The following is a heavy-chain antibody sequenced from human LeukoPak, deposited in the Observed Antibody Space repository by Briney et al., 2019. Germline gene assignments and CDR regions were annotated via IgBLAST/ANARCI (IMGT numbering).Heavy chain of an antibody. V-gene: IGHV1-46*01. D-gene: IGHD6-19*01. CDR2: INPSGGST. CDR1: GYTFTSYY. J-gene: IGHJ6*02. CDR3: ARDHRSGQWLSKTSYYYYGMDV. Sequence: ASVKVSCKASGYTFTSYYMHWVRQAPGQGLEWMGIINPSGGSTSYAQKFQGRVTMTRDTSTSTVYMELSSLRSEDTAVYYCARDHRSGQWLSKTSYYYYGMDVWGQGTTVTVPS.